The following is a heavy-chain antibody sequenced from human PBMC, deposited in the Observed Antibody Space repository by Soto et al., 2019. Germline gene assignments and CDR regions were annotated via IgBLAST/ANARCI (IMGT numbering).Heavy chain of an antibody. V-gene: IGHV3-23*01. J-gene: IGHJ4*02. CDR2: ISGSGGST. CDR1: GFTFSSYA. CDR3: AKDLNYYGSGVSDY. Sequence: EVQLLESGGGLVQPGGSLRLSCAASGFTFSSYAMSWVRQAPGKGLEWVSAISGSGGSTYYADYVKGRFTITRDNSKNTLYLQMNSLRAEDTAVYYCAKDLNYYGSGVSDYWGQGTLVTVSS. D-gene: IGHD3-10*01.